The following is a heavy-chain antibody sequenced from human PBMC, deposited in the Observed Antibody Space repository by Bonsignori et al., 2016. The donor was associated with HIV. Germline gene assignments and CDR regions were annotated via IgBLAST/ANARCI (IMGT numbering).Heavy chain of an antibody. V-gene: IGHV3-9*01. J-gene: IGHJ4*02. CDR3: AKDGAQNGIITGIDY. CDR1: GFTFDDHA. CDR2: INWNSDKR. Sequence: EVQLVESGGGLVQPGGSLRLSCAASGFTFDDHAMHWVRQAPGKGLEWVSGINWNSDKRGYADSVKGRFTISRDNAKGSLHLQMNSLRVEDTALYYCAKDGAQNGIITGIDYWGQGILVTVSS. D-gene: IGHD3-10*01.